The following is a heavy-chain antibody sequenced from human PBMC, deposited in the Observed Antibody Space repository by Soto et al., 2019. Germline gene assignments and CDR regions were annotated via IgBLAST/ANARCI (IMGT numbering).Heavy chain of an antibody. V-gene: IGHV3-30-3*01. Sequence: ESGGGVVQPGRSLRLSCAASGFTFSSYAMHWVRQAPGKGLEWVAVISYDGSNKYYADSVKGRFTISRDNSKNTLYLQMNSLRAEDTAVYYCARDPMRSYYDLYFDYWGQGTLVTVSS. D-gene: IGHD1-26*01. CDR3: ARDPMRSYYDLYFDY. CDR2: ISYDGSNK. CDR1: GFTFSSYA. J-gene: IGHJ4*02.